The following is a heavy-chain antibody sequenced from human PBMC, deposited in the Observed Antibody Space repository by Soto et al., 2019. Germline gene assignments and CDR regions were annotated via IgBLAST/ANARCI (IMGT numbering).Heavy chain of an antibody. CDR2: IYHSGST. J-gene: IGHJ6*02. Sequence: SETLSLTCAVSGGSISSSNWWRWVRQPPGKGLEWIGEIYHSGSTNYNPSLKSRVTISVAKSKNQFSLKLSSVTAADTAVYYCARGPTEELYGMDVWGQGTTVTVSS. D-gene: IGHD1-7*01. CDR1: GGSISSSNW. V-gene: IGHV4-4*02. CDR3: ARGPTEELYGMDV.